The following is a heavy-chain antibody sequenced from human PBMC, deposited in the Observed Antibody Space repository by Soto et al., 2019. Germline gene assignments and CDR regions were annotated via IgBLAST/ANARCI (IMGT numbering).Heavy chain of an antibody. CDR2: ISSNGGST. V-gene: IGHV3-64*01. J-gene: IGHJ4*02. CDR1: GFTFSSYA. CDR3: ARGPGYYFDY. Sequence: GGSLRLSCAASGFTFSSYAMHWVCQAPGKGLEYVSAISSNGGSTYYANSVKGRFTISRGNSKNTLYLQMGSLRAEDMAVYYCARGPGYYFDYWGQGTLVTVSS.